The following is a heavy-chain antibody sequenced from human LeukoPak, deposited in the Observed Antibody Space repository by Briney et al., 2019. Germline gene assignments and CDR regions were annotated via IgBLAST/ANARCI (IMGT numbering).Heavy chain of an antibody. CDR1: GFTFSSYW. V-gene: IGHV3-7*01. D-gene: IGHD3-3*01. Sequence: GGSLRLSCAASGFTFSSYWMSWVRQAPGKGLEWVANIKQDGSEKYYVDSVKGRFTISRDNAKNSLYLQMNSLRAEDTAVYYCARELVDFWSGQIDYWGQGTLVTVSS. J-gene: IGHJ4*02. CDR2: IKQDGSEK. CDR3: ARELVDFWSGQIDY.